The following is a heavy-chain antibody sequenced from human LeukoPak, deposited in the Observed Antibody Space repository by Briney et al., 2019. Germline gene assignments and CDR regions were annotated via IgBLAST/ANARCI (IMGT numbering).Heavy chain of an antibody. J-gene: IGHJ4*02. Sequence: PGGSLRLSCAASGFTFSSYAMSWVRQAPGKGLEWVSAISGSGGSTYYADSVKGRFTISRDNAKNSLYLQMNSLRAEDTAVYYCARAGIGGYDFDYWGQGTLVTVSS. CDR3: ARAGIGGYDFDY. D-gene: IGHD5-12*01. CDR2: ISGSGGST. CDR1: GFTFSSYA. V-gene: IGHV3-23*01.